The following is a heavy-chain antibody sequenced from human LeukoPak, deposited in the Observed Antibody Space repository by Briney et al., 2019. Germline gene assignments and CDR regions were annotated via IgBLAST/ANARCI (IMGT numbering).Heavy chain of an antibody. CDR3: ARESRDGYSDAFDI. J-gene: IGHJ3*02. CDR2: INPNSGGT. V-gene: IGHV1-2*02. CDR1: GYTYTGYY. Sequence: SVKVSCKASGYTYTGYYMHWVRQAPGQGLEWMGWINPNSGGTNYAQKFQGRVTMTRDTSISTAYMELSRLRSDDTAVYYCARESRDGYSDAFDIWGQGTMVTVSS. D-gene: IGHD5-24*01.